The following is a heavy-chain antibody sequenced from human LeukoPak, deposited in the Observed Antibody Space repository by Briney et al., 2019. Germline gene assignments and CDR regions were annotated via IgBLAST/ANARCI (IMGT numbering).Heavy chain of an antibody. CDR2: ISSIGSYT. CDR3: AKDMDIAAAGPIDY. V-gene: IGHV3-11*05. CDR1: GFTFSDYY. D-gene: IGHD6-13*01. J-gene: IGHJ4*02. Sequence: GGGLRLSCAAPGFTFSDYYMSWIRQAPGKGLEWVSYISSIGSYTNYADSVKGRFTISRENAKNSLYLQMNSLRAEDTAVYYCAKDMDIAAAGPIDYWGQGTLVTVSS.